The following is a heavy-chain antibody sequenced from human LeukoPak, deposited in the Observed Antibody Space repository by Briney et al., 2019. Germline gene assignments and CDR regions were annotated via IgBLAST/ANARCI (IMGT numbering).Heavy chain of an antibody. CDR1: GGTFSSYA. V-gene: IGHV1-69*05. Sequence: ASVKVSCKASGGTFSSYAISWVRQAPGQGLEWMGGIIPIFGPANYAQKFQGRVTITTDESTSTAYMELSSLRSEDTAVYYCASRKTYDSSGYYYVNWFDPWGQGTLVTVSS. CDR3: ASRKTYDSSGYYYVNWFDP. D-gene: IGHD3-22*01. J-gene: IGHJ5*02. CDR2: IIPIFGPA.